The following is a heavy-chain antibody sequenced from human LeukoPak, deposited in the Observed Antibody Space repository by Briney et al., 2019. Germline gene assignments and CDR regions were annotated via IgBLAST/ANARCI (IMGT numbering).Heavy chain of an antibody. CDR2: INGGSGNT. D-gene: IGHD2-2*01. J-gene: IGHJ4*02. CDR1: GYTFTGYA. V-gene: IGHV1-3*01. CDR3: ARDWGYQLIAY. Sequence: ASVNVSCKASGYTFTGYALHWVRQAPGQRLEWMGWINGGSGNTKYSQNFQGRVTITRDTSASTAYMELSSLRSEDTAVYYCARDWGYQLIAYWGQGTLVTVSS.